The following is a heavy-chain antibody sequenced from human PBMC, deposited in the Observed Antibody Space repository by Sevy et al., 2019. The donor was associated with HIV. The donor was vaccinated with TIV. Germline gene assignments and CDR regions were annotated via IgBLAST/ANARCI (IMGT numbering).Heavy chain of an antibody. CDR2: IRSKTHGGTT. J-gene: IGHJ6*02. CDR1: GFTFGDYA. V-gene: IGHV3-49*03. Sequence: GSLRLSCTSSGFTFGDYALSWCRQAPGKGLEWVGFIRSKTHGGTTEYAASVKGRFIISRDDSKSIAYLQMNSLKTEDTAVYYCSRIRGTISPYYYFGMDVWGQGTTVTVSS. CDR3: SRIRGTISPYYYFGMDV. D-gene: IGHD3-10*01.